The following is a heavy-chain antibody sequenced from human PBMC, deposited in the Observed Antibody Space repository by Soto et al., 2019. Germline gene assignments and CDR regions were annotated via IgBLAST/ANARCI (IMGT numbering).Heavy chain of an antibody. J-gene: IGHJ4*02. Sequence: SETLSLTCSVSGGSISPYYWSWIRQPAGKGLEWTGRIYASGSTNYNPSLKSRVTMSVATSKNQFSLKLTSVTAADTATYYCARGGMVIIPTATAFDYWGQGTLVTVSS. CDR3: ARGGMVIIPTATAFDY. CDR2: IYASGST. V-gene: IGHV4-4*07. CDR1: GGSISPYY. D-gene: IGHD1-1*01.